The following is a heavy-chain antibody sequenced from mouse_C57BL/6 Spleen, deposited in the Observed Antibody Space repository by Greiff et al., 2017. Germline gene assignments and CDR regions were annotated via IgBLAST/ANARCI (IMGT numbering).Heavy chain of an antibody. J-gene: IGHJ4*01. Sequence: EVKLQESGPGLVKPSQSLSLTCSVTGYSITSGYYWNWIRQFPGNKLEWMGYISYDGSNNYNPSLKNRISITRDTSNNQFFLKLNSVTTEDTATYYCARDGYYVYFAMDYWGQGTSVTVSS. CDR1: GYSITSGYY. D-gene: IGHD2-3*01. V-gene: IGHV3-6*01. CDR3: ARDGYYVYFAMDY. CDR2: ISYDGSN.